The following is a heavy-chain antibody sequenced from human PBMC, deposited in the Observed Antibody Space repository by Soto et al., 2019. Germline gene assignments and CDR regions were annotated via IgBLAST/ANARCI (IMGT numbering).Heavy chain of an antibody. CDR3: ARVGVSCSGGSCSTGVYYYYYGMDV. CDR1: GYTFTGYY. V-gene: IGHV1-2*02. D-gene: IGHD2-15*01. Sequence: ASVKVSCKASGYTFTGYYMHWVRQAPGQGLEWMGWINPNSGGTNYAQKFQGRVTMTRDTSISTAYMELSRLRSDDTAVYYCARVGVSCSGGSCSTGVYYYYYGMDVWGQGATVTVSS. J-gene: IGHJ6*02. CDR2: INPNSGGT.